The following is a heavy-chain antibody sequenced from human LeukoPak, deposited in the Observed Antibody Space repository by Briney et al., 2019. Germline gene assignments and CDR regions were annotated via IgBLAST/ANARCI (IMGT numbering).Heavy chain of an antibody. CDR3: ARGATRKLLFQVRSSERPNDP. CDR1: GYTFTSYD. CDR2: MNPNSGNT. D-gene: IGHD2-21*01. Sequence: ASVKVSCKASGYTFTSYDINWVRQATGQGLEWMGWMNPNSGNTGYAQKFQGRVTTTRNTSISTAYMELSSLRSEDTAVYYCARGATRKLLFQVRSSERPNDPWGQGTLVTVSS. J-gene: IGHJ5*02. V-gene: IGHV1-8*01.